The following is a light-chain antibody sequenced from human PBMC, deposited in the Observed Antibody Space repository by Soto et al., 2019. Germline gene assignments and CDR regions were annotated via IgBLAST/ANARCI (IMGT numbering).Light chain of an antibody. CDR1: QSVSSNY. CDR3: HQYGSAPWT. J-gene: IGKJ1*01. CDR2: GAS. V-gene: IGKV3-20*01. Sequence: FVLSQSPCTLSLSPGERGALSCRASQSVSSNYVAWYQQKPGQAPRLLISGASNRATGTPDRFRGSGSGTDFTLTITRLEPEDFAVYYCHQYGSAPWTFGQGTKVAIK.